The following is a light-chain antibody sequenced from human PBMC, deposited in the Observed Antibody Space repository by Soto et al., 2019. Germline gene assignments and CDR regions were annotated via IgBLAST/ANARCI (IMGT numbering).Light chain of an antibody. CDR1: SSDVGGYNY. CDR3: SSYAGSNNGNVV. Sequence: QSVLTQPPSASGSPGQSVTISCTGTSSDVGGYNYVSWYQQHPGKAPKLMIYEVSKRPLGVPDRFSGSKSGNTASLTVSGLQAEDEADYYCSSYAGSNNGNVVFGGGTKLTVL. V-gene: IGLV2-8*01. J-gene: IGLJ2*01. CDR2: EVS.